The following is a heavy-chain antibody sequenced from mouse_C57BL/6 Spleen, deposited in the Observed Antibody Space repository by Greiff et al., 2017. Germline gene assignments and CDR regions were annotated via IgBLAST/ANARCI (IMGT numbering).Heavy chain of an antibody. J-gene: IGHJ4*01. Sequence: EVHLVESGPGLVKPSQSLSLTCSVTGYSITSGYYWNWIRQFPGNKLEWMGYISYDGSNNYNPSLKNRISITRDPSKNQFFLKLNSVTTEDTATYYCAYYGNYGAMDYWGQGTSVTVSS. V-gene: IGHV3-6*01. CDR1: GYSITSGYY. D-gene: IGHD2-1*01. CDR3: AYYGNYGAMDY. CDR2: ISYDGSN.